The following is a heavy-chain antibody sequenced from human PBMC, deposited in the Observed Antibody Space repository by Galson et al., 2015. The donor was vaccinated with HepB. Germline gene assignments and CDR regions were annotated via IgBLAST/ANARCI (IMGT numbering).Heavy chain of an antibody. J-gene: IGHJ5*02. CDR3: ASMRAGKGWFDP. CDR2: ISAYNGNT. CDR1: GYTFTSYG. D-gene: IGHD6-19*01. Sequence: SVKVSCKASGYTFTSYGISWVRQAPGQGLEWMGWISAYNGNTNYAQKLQGRVTMTTDTSTSTAYMELRSLRSDDTAAYYCASMRAGKGWFDPWGQGTLVTVSS. V-gene: IGHV1-18*04.